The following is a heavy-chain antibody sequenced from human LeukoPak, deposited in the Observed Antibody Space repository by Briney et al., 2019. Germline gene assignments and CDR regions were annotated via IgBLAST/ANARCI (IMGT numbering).Heavy chain of an antibody. CDR2: INPNSGGT. D-gene: IGHD6-19*01. Sequence: GASVKVSCKASGYTFTGYYMHWVRQAPGQGLEWMGWINPNSGGTSYAQKFQGWVTMTRDTSISTAYMELSRLRSDDTAVYYCARDGLIAVAGFDYWGQGTLVTVSS. V-gene: IGHV1-2*04. CDR1: GYTFTGYY. CDR3: ARDGLIAVAGFDY. J-gene: IGHJ4*02.